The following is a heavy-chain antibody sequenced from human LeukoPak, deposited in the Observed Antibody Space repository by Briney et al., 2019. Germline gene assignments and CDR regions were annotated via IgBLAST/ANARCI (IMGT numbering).Heavy chain of an antibody. Sequence: SGRTLVKPTPALTLTCTFSGFSLSTRGVGVGWIRQPPGKALEWLALKYWDDDKRYSPSRKSRITITKETAKNQVDNKMTNMDPLDTATYYCAHKPYYYDSSGYYYVVFDYWGQGTLVTVSS. J-gene: IGHJ4*02. CDR1: GFSLSTRGVG. CDR2: KYWDDDK. D-gene: IGHD3-22*01. V-gene: IGHV2-5*02. CDR3: AHKPYYYDSSGYYYVVFDY.